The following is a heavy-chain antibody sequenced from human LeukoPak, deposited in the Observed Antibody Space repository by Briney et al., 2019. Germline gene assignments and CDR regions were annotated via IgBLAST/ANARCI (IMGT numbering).Heavy chain of an antibody. V-gene: IGHV3-30*18. CDR1: GFTFSSYG. J-gene: IGHJ4*02. CDR2: ISYDRSNK. D-gene: IGHD6-13*01. CDR3: AKVWGSSWLDYFDY. Sequence: QSGGSLRLSCAASGFTFSSYGMHWVRQAPGKGLEWVAVISYDRSNKYYADSVKGRFTISRDNSKNTLYLQMNSLRAEDTAVYYCAKVWGSSWLDYFDYWGQGTLVTVSS.